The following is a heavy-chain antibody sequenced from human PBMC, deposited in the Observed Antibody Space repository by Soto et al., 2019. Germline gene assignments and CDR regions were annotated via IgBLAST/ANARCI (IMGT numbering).Heavy chain of an antibody. CDR1: GGSISSGDYY. CDR3: ARDEYCSSTSCYTYYYYGMDV. J-gene: IGHJ6*02. Sequence: LSLTCTVSGGSISSGDYYWSWIRQPPGKGLEWIGYIYYSGSTYYNPSLKSRVTISVDTSKNQFSLKLSSVTAADTAVYYCARDEYCSSTSCYTYYYYGMDVWGQGTTVTVSS. D-gene: IGHD2-2*02. CDR2: IYYSGST. V-gene: IGHV4-30-4*01.